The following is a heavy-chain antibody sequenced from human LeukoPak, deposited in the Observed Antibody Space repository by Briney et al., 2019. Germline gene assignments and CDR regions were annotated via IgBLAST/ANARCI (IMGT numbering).Heavy chain of an antibody. CDR1: GFTFTFYW. CDR2: RKQDGSDK. CDR3: ARHSNKYDFDSSGYYRSFDY. Sequence: PGGSLRLSCAASGFTFTFYWMSWVRQAPGKGLEWVANRKQDGSDKYYVGSVKGRFTISRDNSKNSLYLQMNSLRAEDTAFYFCARHSNKYDFDSSGYYRSFDYWGQGTLVSVSS. J-gene: IGHJ4*02. V-gene: IGHV3-7*01. D-gene: IGHD3-22*01.